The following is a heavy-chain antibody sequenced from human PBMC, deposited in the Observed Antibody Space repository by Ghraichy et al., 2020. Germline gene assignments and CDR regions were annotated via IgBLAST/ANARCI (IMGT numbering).Heavy chain of an antibody. CDR1: GFTFSSYA. D-gene: IGHD3-22*01. CDR2: ISGSGGST. Sequence: GALRLSCAASGFTFSSYAMSWVRQAPGKGLEWVSAISGSGGSTYYADSVKGRFTISRDNSKNTLYLQMNSLRAEDTAVYYCAKWGTYYDSSGYYSYYFDYWGQGTLVTVSS. V-gene: IGHV3-23*01. J-gene: IGHJ4*02. CDR3: AKWGTYYDSSGYYSYYFDY.